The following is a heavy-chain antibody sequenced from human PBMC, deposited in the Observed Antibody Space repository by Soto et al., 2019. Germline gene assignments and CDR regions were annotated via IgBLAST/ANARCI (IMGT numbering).Heavy chain of an antibody. CDR1: GGSISSGDYY. CDR2: IYYSGST. Sequence: SETLSLTCTVSGGSISSGDYYWSWIRQPPWKGLEWIGYIYYSGSTNYNPSLKSRVTISVDTSKNQFSLKLSSVTAADTAVYYCARSPGARQQLQVNYYYYGMDVWGQGTTVTVSS. D-gene: IGHD6-13*01. CDR3: ARSPGARQQLQVNYYYYGMDV. V-gene: IGHV4-61*08. J-gene: IGHJ6*02.